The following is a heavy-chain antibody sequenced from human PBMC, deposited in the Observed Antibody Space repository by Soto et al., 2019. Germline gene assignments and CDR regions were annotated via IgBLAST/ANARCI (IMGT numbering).Heavy chain of an antibody. CDR2: ISSSSSYI. J-gene: IGHJ3*02. Sequence: GGSLRLSCAASGFTFSSYSMNWVRQAPGKGLEWVSSISSSSSYIYYADSVKGRFTISRDNAKNSLYLQMNSLRAEDTAVYYCARDFGGVIVIADAFDIWGQGTMVTVSS. D-gene: IGHD3-16*02. CDR1: GFTFSSYS. CDR3: ARDFGGVIVIADAFDI. V-gene: IGHV3-21*01.